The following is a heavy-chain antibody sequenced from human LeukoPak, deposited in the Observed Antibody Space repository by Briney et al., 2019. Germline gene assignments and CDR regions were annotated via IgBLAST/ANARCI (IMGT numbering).Heavy chain of an antibody. CDR2: ISWNSGSI. Sequence: GGSLRLSCAASGFTFDDYAMHWVRQAPGKGLEWVSGISWNSGSIGYADSVKGRFSISRDNAKNSLYLQMNSLRAEDTAVYYCARGGFSGYVLVWGQGTLVTVSS. V-gene: IGHV3-9*01. J-gene: IGHJ4*02. D-gene: IGHD5-12*01. CDR3: ARGGFSGYVLV. CDR1: GFTFDDYA.